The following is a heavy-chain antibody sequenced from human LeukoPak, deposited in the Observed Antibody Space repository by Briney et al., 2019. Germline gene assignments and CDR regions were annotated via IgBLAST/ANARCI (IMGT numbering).Heavy chain of an antibody. CDR2: INHSGST. D-gene: IGHD6-13*01. J-gene: IGHJ4*02. V-gene: IGHV4-34*01. CDR1: GGSVSSAGYY. Sequence: SETLSLTCTVSGGSVSSAGYYWSWIRQPPGKGLEWTGEINHSGSTNYNPSLKSRVSISVDSSKNQFSLKVSSVTAADTAVYYCARGSDTAAGLYWGQGTLVTVSS. CDR3: ARGSDTAAGLY.